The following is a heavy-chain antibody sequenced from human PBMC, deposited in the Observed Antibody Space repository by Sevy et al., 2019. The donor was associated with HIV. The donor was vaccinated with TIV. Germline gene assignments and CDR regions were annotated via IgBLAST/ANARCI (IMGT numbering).Heavy chain of an antibody. V-gene: IGHV3-49*04. Sequence: GGSLRLSCTGSGFAFSDYALSWVRQAPGKGLEWVGFIRNKEYNGTTEYAASVKGRFFISRDDSKSVAYLDMNSLKTADTGLYYCTRSVTTISWGRGTLVTVSS. D-gene: IGHD4-4*01. CDR1: GFAFSDYA. CDR2: IRNKEYNGTT. CDR3: TRSVTTIS. J-gene: IGHJ5*02.